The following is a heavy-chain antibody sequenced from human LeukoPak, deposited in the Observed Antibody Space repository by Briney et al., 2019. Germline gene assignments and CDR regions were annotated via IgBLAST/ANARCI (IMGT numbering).Heavy chain of an antibody. Sequence: GGSLRLSCAASGFTFDDYAMHWVRQAPGKGLEWVSGISWNSGSIGYADSVKGRFTISRDNAKNPLYLQMNSLRAEDMALYYCAKDRTYSGSYAGAFDIWGQGTMVTVSS. CDR2: ISWNSGSI. V-gene: IGHV3-9*03. J-gene: IGHJ3*02. CDR1: GFTFDDYA. CDR3: AKDRTYSGSYAGAFDI. D-gene: IGHD1-26*01.